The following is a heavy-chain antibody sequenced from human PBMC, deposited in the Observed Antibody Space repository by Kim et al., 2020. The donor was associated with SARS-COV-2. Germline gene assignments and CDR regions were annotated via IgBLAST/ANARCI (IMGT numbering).Heavy chain of an antibody. J-gene: IGHJ4*02. V-gene: IGHV3-7*01. CDR2: IKQDGSEK. CDR1: GFTFSSYW. D-gene: IGHD6-13*01. CDR3: ARETRLIGSSWYPTHGRSFDY. Sequence: GGSLRLSCAASGFTFSSYWMSWVRQAPGKGLEWVANIKQDGSEKYYVDSVKGRFTISRDNAKNSLYLQMNSLRAEDTAVYYCARETRLIGSSWYPTHGRSFDYWGQGTLVTVSS.